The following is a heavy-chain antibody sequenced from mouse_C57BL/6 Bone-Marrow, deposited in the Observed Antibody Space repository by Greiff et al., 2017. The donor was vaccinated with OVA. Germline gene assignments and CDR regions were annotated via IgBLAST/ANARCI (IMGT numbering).Heavy chain of an antibody. V-gene: IGHV5-12*01. D-gene: IGHD1-1*01. CDR1: GFTFSDYY. CDR2: ISNGGGST. Sequence: EVHLVESGGGLVQPGGSLKLSCAASGFTFSDYYMYWVRQTPEKRLEWVAYISNGGGSTYYPDTVKGRFTISRDNAKNTLYLQMSRLKSEDTAMYYCASSITTVVATDVWGTGTTVTVSS. J-gene: IGHJ1*03. CDR3: ASSITTVVATDV.